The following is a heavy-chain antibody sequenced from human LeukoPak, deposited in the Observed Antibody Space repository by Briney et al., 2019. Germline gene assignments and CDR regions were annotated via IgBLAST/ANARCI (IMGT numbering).Heavy chain of an antibody. V-gene: IGHV1-69*01. J-gene: IGHJ6*04. CDR2: IIPTFGTA. Sequence: SVKVSCKASGGTFSSYAISWVRQAPGQGLEWMGGIIPTFGTANYAQKFQGRVTITADESTSTAYMELSSLRSEDTAVYYCASIYDYVWGSYRDYGMDVWGKGTTVTVSS. D-gene: IGHD3-16*02. CDR1: GGTFSSYA. CDR3: ASIYDYVWGSYRDYGMDV.